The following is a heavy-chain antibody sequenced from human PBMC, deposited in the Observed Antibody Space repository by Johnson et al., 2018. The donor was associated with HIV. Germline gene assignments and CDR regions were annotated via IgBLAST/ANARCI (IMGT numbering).Heavy chain of an antibody. CDR3: ASVLGRGYSGDDKNYDAFDI. CDR1: AFTFSRYW. J-gene: IGHJ3*02. Sequence: VQLVESGGGLVQPGGSLRLSCAASAFTFSRYWMSWVRQAPGKGLEWVANIKQDGSEKYYVDSVKGRFTISRDNAKNSLYLQMNSLRAEDTAVYYCASVLGRGYSGDDKNYDAFDIWGQGTMVTVSS. V-gene: IGHV3-7*01. CDR2: IKQDGSEK. D-gene: IGHD5-12*01.